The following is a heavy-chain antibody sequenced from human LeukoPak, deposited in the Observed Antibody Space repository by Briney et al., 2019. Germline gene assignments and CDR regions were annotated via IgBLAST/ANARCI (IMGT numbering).Heavy chain of an antibody. V-gene: IGHV1-2*02. CDR3: AREEQSSSPLFDY. Sequence: ASVKVSCKASGYTFTSYDINWVRQAPGQGLEWMGWINPNSGGTNYAQKFQGRVTMTRDTSISTAYMELSRLRSDDTAVYYCAREEQSSSPLFDYWGQGTLVTVSS. D-gene: IGHD6-6*01. CDR1: GYTFTSYD. CDR2: INPNSGGT. J-gene: IGHJ4*02.